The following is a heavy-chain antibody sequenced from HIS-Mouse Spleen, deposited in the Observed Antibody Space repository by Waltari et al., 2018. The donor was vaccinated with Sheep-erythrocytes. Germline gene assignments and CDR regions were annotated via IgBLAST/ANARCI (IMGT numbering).Heavy chain of an antibody. CDR3: ARDSTSDAFDI. Sequence: EVQLVESGGGVVKPGGSLILSCRASGFTFRSYSMNWVRQAPGKGLEWVSSISSSSSYIYYADSVKGRFTISRDNAKNSLYLQMNSLRAEDTAVYYCARDSTSDAFDIWGQGTMVTVSS. V-gene: IGHV3-21*01. J-gene: IGHJ3*02. D-gene: IGHD6-6*01. CDR1: GFTFRSYS. CDR2: ISSSSSYI.